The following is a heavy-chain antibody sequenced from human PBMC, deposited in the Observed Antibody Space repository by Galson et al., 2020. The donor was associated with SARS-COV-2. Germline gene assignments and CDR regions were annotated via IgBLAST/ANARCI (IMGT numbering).Heavy chain of an antibody. CDR1: GGSITGYY. CDR3: ARDTPNYGMDF. CDR2: VYYTGNT. D-gene: IGHD2-15*01. J-gene: IGHJ6*02. Sequence: SETLSLTCTVSGGSITGYYWSWIRQPPGTGLEWIGNVYYTGNTKYNPSLQSRVTISVDTSKNQFSLKLSSVTAADTAVYYCARDTPNYGMDFWGQGTTVTVSS. V-gene: IGHV4-59*08.